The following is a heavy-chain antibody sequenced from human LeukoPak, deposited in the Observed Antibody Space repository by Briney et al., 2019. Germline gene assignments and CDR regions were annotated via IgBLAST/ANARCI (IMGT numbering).Heavy chain of an antibody. CDR3: ARHIRGAYYYFDY. J-gene: IGHJ4*02. Sequence: KPSETLSLTCTVSGGSISSNYWSWIRQPPGKGLEWIGYIFHTGSTNYNPSLKSRVTISVDTSKNQFSLKLNSVTAADTAAYYCARHIRGAYYYFDYWGQGTLVTVSS. CDR2: IFHTGST. D-gene: IGHD3-10*01. V-gene: IGHV4-59*08. CDR1: GGSISSNY.